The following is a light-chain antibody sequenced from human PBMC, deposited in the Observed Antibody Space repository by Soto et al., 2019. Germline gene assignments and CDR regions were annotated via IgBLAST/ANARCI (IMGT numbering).Light chain of an antibody. CDR3: CSYAGSYTHV. CDR1: SNDVGGYNY. Sequence: QSALTQPRSVSGSPGQSVTISCTGTSNDVGGYNYVSWCQQHPGKAPKLILYDVSKRPSGVPDRFSGSKSGNTASLTISGLQAEDEADYYCCSYAGSYTHVFGTGTKLTVL. J-gene: IGLJ1*01. V-gene: IGLV2-11*01. CDR2: DVS.